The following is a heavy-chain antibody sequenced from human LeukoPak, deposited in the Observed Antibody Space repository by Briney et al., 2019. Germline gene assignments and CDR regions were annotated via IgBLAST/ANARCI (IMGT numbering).Heavy chain of an antibody. CDR2: ISSSSSYI. V-gene: IGHV3-21*01. CDR3: ARDLGYDSSGYPGGYFDY. Sequence: GGSLRLSCAASGFTFSSYSMNWVRQAPGKGLEWVSSISSSSSYIYYADSVKGRFTISRDNAKNSLYLQMNCLRAEDTAVYYCARDLGYDSSGYPGGYFDYWGQGTLVTVSS. J-gene: IGHJ4*02. D-gene: IGHD3-22*01. CDR1: GFTFSSYS.